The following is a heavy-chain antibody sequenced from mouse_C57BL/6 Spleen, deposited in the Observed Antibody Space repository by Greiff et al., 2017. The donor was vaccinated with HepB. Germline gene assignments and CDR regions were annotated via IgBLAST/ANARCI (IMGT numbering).Heavy chain of an antibody. J-gene: IGHJ4*01. Sequence: VQLQQSGAELVKPGASVKLSCKASGYTFTSYWMQWVKQRPGQGLEWIGEIDPSDSYTNYNQKFKGKATLTVDTSSSTAYMQLSSLTSEDSAVYYCARDNHYYGSSPYAMDYWGQGTSVTVSS. CDR2: IDPSDSYT. V-gene: IGHV1-50*01. D-gene: IGHD1-1*01. CDR3: ARDNHYYGSSPYAMDY. CDR1: GYTFTSYW.